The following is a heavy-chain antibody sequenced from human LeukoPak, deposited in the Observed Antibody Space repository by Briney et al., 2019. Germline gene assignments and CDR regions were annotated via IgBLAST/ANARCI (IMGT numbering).Heavy chain of an antibody. CDR3: ARDDGYNFDI. D-gene: IGHD5-24*01. CDR2: INPSGGST. J-gene: IGHJ3*02. V-gene: IGHV1-46*01. Sequence: ASVKVSCKASGYTFSNYYMHWVRQAPGQGPEWMGIINPSGGSTSYAQKFQGRVTMTRDTSTSTVYMELSSLRSEDTAVYYCARDDGYNFDIWGQGTMVTVSA. CDR1: GYTFSNYY.